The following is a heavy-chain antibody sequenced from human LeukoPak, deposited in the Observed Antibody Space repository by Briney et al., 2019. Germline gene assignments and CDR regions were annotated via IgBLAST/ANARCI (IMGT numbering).Heavy chain of an antibody. J-gene: IGHJ6*03. V-gene: IGHV4-34*01. Sequence: SETLSLTCAVYGGSFSGYYWSWIRQPPGKGLEWIGEINHSGSTNYNPSLKSRVTISVDTSKNQFSLKLSSVTAADTAAYYCARRAYYYYYMDVWGKGTTVTISS. CDR1: GGSFSGYY. CDR2: INHSGST. CDR3: ARRAYYYYYMDV.